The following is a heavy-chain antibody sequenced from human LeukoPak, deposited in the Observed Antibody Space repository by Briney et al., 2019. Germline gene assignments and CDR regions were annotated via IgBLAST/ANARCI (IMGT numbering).Heavy chain of an antibody. Sequence: GGSLRLSCAASGFTFSRCSMNWVRQAPGKGLEWVSVISDTGADTYYADSVKGRFTISRDNLKNTFSLQMTSLRAEDTAVYYCARDRGYCSGGSCYSAYYYGVDVWGQGTTVTVSS. CDR2: ISDTGADT. V-gene: IGHV3-23*01. J-gene: IGHJ6*02. CDR3: ARDRGYCSGGSCYSAYYYGVDV. CDR1: GFTFSRCS. D-gene: IGHD2-15*01.